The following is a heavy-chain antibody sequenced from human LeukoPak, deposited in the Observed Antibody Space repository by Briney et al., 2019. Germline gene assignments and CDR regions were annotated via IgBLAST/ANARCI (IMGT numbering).Heavy chain of an antibody. CDR3: ARRPYYYDSSGLLVYFDY. D-gene: IGHD3-22*01. CDR2: ISGSGGST. V-gene: IGHV3-23*01. Sequence: HPGGSLRLSCAASGFTFSSYAMSWVRQAPGKGLEWVSAISGSGGSTYYADSVKGRFTISRDNSKNALYLQMNSLRAEDTAVYYCARRPYYYDSSGLLVYFDYWGQGTRVTVSS. J-gene: IGHJ4*02. CDR1: GFTFSSYA.